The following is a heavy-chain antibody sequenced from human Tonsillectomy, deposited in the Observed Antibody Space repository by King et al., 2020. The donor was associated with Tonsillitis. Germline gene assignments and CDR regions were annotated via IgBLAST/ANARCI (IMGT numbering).Heavy chain of an antibody. D-gene: IGHD1-7*01. CDR1: GFSFSNYG. J-gene: IGHJ5*02. Sequence: VQLVESGGGVVQPGRSLRLSCAASGFSFSNYGLHWVRQPPGKGLEWVAVISYDGTKKSYADSVKGRFNISRYDYKNTLYLQMNSLRAEDTAVYFCAGDRITGTTFPWFDPWGQGTPVTVSS. CDR3: AGDRITGTTFPWFDP. CDR2: ISYDGTKK. V-gene: IGHV3-30*19.